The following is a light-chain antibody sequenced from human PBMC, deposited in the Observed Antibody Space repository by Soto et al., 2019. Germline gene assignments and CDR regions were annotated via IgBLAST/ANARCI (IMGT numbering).Light chain of an antibody. J-gene: IGKJ1*01. CDR1: QSVTSSY. CDR3: QQYHSSPLT. V-gene: IGKV3-20*01. Sequence: EIVFTQSPCTLSLSPGERATLSCRASQSVTSSYLAWYQQKPGQAPRRLIYGASIRATGIPDRFSGSGSGTDFTLTISRLEPEDFALYFCQQYHSSPLTFGQGTKVDI. CDR2: GAS.